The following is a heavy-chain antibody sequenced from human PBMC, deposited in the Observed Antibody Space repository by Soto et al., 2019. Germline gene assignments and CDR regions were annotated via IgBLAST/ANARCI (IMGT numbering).Heavy chain of an antibody. V-gene: IGHV3-30-3*01. J-gene: IGHJ4*02. CDR1: GFSISTYT. CDR2: LSPDGTNE. CDR3: AREES. Sequence: PGGSLRLSCAASGFSISTYTMFWVRQAPGKGLEWLAVLSPDGTNEYYADSVKGRFTIFRDNSKDTLHLQMNSLTAEDTAVYYCAREESWGQGTLVTVSS.